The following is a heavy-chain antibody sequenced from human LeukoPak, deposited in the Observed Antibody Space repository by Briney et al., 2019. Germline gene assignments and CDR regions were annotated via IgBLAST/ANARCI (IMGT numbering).Heavy chain of an antibody. CDR2: IYYSGST. J-gene: IGHJ5*02. CDR1: GGSISSGGYY. V-gene: IGHV4-31*03. D-gene: IGHD2-2*01. CDR3: AGAIVVVPAAPSSWFDP. Sequence: PSQTLSLTCTVSGGSISSGGYYWSWIRQHPGKGLEWIGYIYYSGSTYYNPSLKSRVTISVDTSKNQFSLKLSSVTAADTAVNYCAGAIVVVPAAPSSWFDPWGQGTLVTVSS.